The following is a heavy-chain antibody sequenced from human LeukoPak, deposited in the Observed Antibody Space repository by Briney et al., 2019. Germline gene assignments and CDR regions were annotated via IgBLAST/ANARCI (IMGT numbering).Heavy chain of an antibody. CDR3: AREVLAKNYGMDV. D-gene: IGHD2-8*02. V-gene: IGHV1-2*02. CDR2: INPNSGGT. Sequence: ASVKVSFKASGYTFTGYFMHWVRQAPGQGPEWMGWINPNSGGTNYAQKFQGRVTMTRDTSISIACMELSSLRSDDTAVYYCAREVLAKNYGMDVWGQGTTVTVSS. CDR1: GYTFTGYF. J-gene: IGHJ6*02.